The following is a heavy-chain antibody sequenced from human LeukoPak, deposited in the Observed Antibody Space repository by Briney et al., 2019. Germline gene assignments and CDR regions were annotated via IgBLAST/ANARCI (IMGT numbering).Heavy chain of an antibody. CDR2: IKQDGSEK. V-gene: IGHV3-7*01. CDR1: GFTFTTYW. J-gene: IGHJ4*02. CDR3: TRGYTYVIY. Sequence: GSQRLSCAASGFTFTTYWMTWVRQAPGKGLEWVANIKQDGSEKNYVDSVKGRFTISRDNAENSVSLQMNSLRAEDTAVYYCTRGYTYVIYWGQGTLVTVSS. D-gene: IGHD5-18*01.